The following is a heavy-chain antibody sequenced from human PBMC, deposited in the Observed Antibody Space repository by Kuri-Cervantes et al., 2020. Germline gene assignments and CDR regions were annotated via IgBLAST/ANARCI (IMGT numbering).Heavy chain of an antibody. CDR1: GFTFSDYY. J-gene: IGHJ6*03. CDR3: ARPQGGIAASSRYYYYYVDV. CDR2: ISSSGSTI. V-gene: IGHV3-11*01. Sequence: GESLKISCAASGFTFSDYYMSWIRQAPGKGLEWVSYISSSGSTIYYADSVKGRFTISRDNAKNSLYLQMNSLRAEDTAVYYCARPQGGIAASSRYYYYYVDVWGKGTTVTVSS. D-gene: IGHD6-13*01.